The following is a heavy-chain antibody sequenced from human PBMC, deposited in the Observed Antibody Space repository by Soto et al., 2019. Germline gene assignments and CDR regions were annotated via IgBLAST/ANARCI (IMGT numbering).Heavy chain of an antibody. CDR3: AKGSGYDYTYYYHCYMNV. V-gene: IGHV3-23*01. J-gene: IGHJ6*03. D-gene: IGHD5-12*01. CDR1: GFTFINYA. CDR2: ISGAGGST. Sequence: VGSLRLPCAASGFTFINYAMSWVRQAPGKGLEWVSSISGAGGSTYYADSVKGRFTISRDNSKNTLYLQVNSLRADDTAVYYCAKGSGYDYTYYYHCYMNVWGKGTTVTDYS.